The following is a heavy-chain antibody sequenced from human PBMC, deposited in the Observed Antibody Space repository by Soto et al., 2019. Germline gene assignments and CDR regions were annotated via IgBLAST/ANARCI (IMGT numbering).Heavy chain of an antibody. CDR2: ISAYNGNT. V-gene: IGHV1-18*01. CDR1: GYTFSNFG. CDR3: ARDGLVPALYYFDF. Sequence: ASVKVSCKASGYTFSNFGISWVRQAPGQGLEWMGWISAYNGNTNYAQRLRGRVTLTTDTSTSTAYMELWSLRSDDTAVYYCARDGLVPALYYFDFWGQGTPVTVSS. J-gene: IGHJ4*02. D-gene: IGHD3-9*01.